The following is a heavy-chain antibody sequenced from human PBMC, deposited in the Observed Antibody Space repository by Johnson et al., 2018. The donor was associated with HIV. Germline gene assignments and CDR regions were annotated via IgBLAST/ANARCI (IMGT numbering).Heavy chain of an antibody. CDR1: GFIFSGFG. CDR2: ISYDGGNK. D-gene: IGHD1-26*01. V-gene: IGHV3-30*03. Sequence: QVQLVESGGGVVQPGRSLRLSCAASGFIFSGFGLHWVRQAPGKGLEWVASISYDGGNKYYADSVRGRITISRDNSKNTLYLQMNGLRAEDTAVYYCARETLSGNYWLGDALDAFDICGQGTMVTVSS. CDR3: ARETLSGNYWLGDALDAFDI. J-gene: IGHJ3*02.